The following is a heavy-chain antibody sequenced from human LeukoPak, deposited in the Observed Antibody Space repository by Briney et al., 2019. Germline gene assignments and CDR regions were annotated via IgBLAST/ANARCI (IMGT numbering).Heavy chain of an antibody. CDR3: ATPPGGLATISDY. J-gene: IGHJ4*02. Sequence: GESLKISCKGSGYSFTNYWIGWVRQMPGKGLEGMGIIYPGDSDTRYSPSFQGQVSISADKSISTAYLQWSSLKASDTAMYYCATPPGGLATISDYWGQGTLVTVSS. CDR1: GYSFTNYW. D-gene: IGHD5-24*01. V-gene: IGHV5-51*01. CDR2: IYPGDSDT.